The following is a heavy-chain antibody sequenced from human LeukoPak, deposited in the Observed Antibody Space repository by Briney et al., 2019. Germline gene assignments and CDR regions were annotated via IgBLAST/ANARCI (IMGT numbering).Heavy chain of an antibody. Sequence: GGSLRLSCAASGFTVSGDYMNWVRQAPGKGLEWVSAIYSGGATYYADSVKGRFSISRDNSRNTVHLQMNSLRAEDTAVYYCARARYTWKGPYYFDSWGQGTLVTVSP. V-gene: IGHV3-53*01. CDR1: GFTVSGDY. D-gene: IGHD1-1*01. CDR3: ARARYTWKGPYYFDS. J-gene: IGHJ4*02. CDR2: IYSGGAT.